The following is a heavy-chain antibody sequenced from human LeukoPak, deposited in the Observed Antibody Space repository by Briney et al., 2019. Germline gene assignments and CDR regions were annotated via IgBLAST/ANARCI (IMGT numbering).Heavy chain of an antibody. J-gene: IGHJ4*02. D-gene: IGHD3-10*01. CDR3: ARLRGSPDY. Sequence: ASVKVSYKTSGYTFTDYYIHWVRQAPGQGLEWMGRINPGNGGTNYAQSFQGRVTMTRDTSITTVFMELSRLESDDTAVYFCARLRGSPDYWGQGTLVTVSS. V-gene: IGHV1-2*06. CDR1: GYTFTDYY. CDR2: INPGNGGT.